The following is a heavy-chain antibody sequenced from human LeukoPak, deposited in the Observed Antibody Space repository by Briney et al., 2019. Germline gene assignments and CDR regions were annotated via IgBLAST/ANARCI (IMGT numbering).Heavy chain of an antibody. CDR3: AKGFGNALDY. J-gene: IGHJ4*02. D-gene: IGHD4-23*01. V-gene: IGHV3-43D*04. Sequence: GGSLRLSCAASGFTFDDYAMHWVRQAPGKGLEWVSLISWDGGSTYYADSVKGRFTISRDNSKNSLYLQMNSLRAEDTALYYCAKGFGNALDYRGQGTLVTVSS. CDR2: ISWDGGST. CDR1: GFTFDDYA.